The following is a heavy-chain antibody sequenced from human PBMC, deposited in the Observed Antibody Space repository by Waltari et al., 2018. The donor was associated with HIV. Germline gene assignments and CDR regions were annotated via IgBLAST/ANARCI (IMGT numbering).Heavy chain of an antibody. D-gene: IGHD1-26*01. V-gene: IGHV3-21*02. J-gene: IGHJ4*02. Sequence: EVQLVESGGGLVKPGGSLRLSCATSGFTLSTYTMYWVRQAPGEGLEWVSSISSTSTYIYYTDSVKGRFTISRDNAQNSLSLQMNSLSAEDTAVYYCVADLGGSHDSWGQGSQVTVSS. CDR1: GFTLSTYT. CDR2: ISSTSTYI. CDR3: VADLGGSHDS.